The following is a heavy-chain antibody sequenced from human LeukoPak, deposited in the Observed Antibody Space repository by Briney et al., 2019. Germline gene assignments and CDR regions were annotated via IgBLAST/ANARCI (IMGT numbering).Heavy chain of an antibody. CDR1: GFTFSSYA. CDR2: ISGSGGST. CDR3: ARAESPYNWNYGVSDFDY. V-gene: IGHV3-23*01. J-gene: IGHJ4*02. D-gene: IGHD1-7*01. Sequence: GGSLRLSCAASGFTFSSYAMSWVRQAPGKGLEWVSAISGSGGSTYYADSVKGRFTISRDNSKNTLYLQMNSLRAEDTAVYYCARAESPYNWNYGVSDFDYWGQGTLVTVSS.